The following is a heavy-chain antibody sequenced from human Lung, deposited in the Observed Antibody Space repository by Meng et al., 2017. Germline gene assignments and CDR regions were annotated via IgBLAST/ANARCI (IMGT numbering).Heavy chain of an antibody. V-gene: IGHV4-39*01. D-gene: IGHD5-24*01. CDR2: IYYSGTT. Sequence: QLQLQESGPGLVKPWETLSLTCTVSGGSLTISSYSCGWIRHPPGKGLEWIGYIYYSGTTYYNPSLKSRATISEDTAKNQFSLNLSSVTAADTAVYYCARQVNSDGYPRYFDFWGQGTLVTVSS. CDR3: ARQVNSDGYPRYFDF. CDR1: GGSLTISSYS. J-gene: IGHJ4*02.